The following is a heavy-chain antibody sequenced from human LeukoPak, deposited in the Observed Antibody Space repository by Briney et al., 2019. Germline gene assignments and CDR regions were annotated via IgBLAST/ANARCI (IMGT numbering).Heavy chain of an antibody. CDR2: ISAYNGNT. Sequence: ASVKVSCKASGYTFTGYGISWVRQAPGQGLEWMGWISAYNGNTNYAQKLQGRVTMTTDTSTSTAYMELRSLRSDDTAVYYCARVYTYYDSSGYWGYFDYWGQGTLVTVSS. D-gene: IGHD3-22*01. V-gene: IGHV1-18*01. CDR1: GYTFTGYG. J-gene: IGHJ4*02. CDR3: ARVYTYYDSSGYWGYFDY.